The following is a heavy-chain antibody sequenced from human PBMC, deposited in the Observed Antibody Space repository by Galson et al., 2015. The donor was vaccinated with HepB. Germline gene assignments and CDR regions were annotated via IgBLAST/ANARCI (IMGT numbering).Heavy chain of an antibody. CDR3: ARIQVAAAGTTGGFAS. CDR1: GVSLSPSERC. D-gene: IGHD6-13*01. J-gene: IGHJ4*02. Sequence: ALVKPRQSLTLTCCFAGVSLSPSERCLSWMRQPPGKALEWLARLDWDDDKYYGTSLKTRLTISKDTSKNQVVLTMTNMDPLDTPTYYCARIQVAAAGTTGGFASWGQGTLVTVSS. CDR2: LDWDDDK. V-gene: IGHV2-70*11.